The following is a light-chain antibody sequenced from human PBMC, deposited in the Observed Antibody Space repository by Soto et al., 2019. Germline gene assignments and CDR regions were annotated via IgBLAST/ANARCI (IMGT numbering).Light chain of an antibody. CDR2: VAS. J-gene: IGKJ2*01. Sequence: EIVLPQSPGTLSLSPGERATLSCRASQSVSSSYLAWYQQKPGQAPMLLIYVASSRATGIPDRFSCSGSGTDFTVTISRLEPEDFAVYYCQQYGSSPYTFGQGTKLEVK. CDR1: QSVSSSY. CDR3: QQYGSSPYT. V-gene: IGKV3-20*01.